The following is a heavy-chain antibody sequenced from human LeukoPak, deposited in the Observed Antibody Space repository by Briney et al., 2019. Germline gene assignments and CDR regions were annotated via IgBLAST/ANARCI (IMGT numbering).Heavy chain of an antibody. CDR3: ARVPYYDSSGYLDY. D-gene: IGHD3-22*01. CDR2: IYYSGST. V-gene: IGHV4-30-4*01. J-gene: IGHJ4*02. Sequence: SETLSLTCTVSGGSISSGDYYWSWIRQPPGKGLEWIGYIYYSGSTYYNPSLKSRVTISVDTSKNQFSLKLSSVTAADTAVYYCARVPYYDSSGYLDYWGQGTLVTVSS. CDR1: GGSISSGDYY.